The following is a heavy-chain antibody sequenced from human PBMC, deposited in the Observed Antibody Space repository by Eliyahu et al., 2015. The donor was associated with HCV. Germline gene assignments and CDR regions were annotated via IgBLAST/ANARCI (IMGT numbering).Heavy chain of an antibody. Sequence: QVQLVQSGAEVKKPGASVKVSCKASGSTFTAYYMHWVRQAPGQGLEWMGWINPDSGGTNYAQNFQGRVTMTSDTSISTAYMELSRLRSDDTAVYFCARDPMGSGDYWGQGTLVTVSS. D-gene: IGHD3-10*01. CDR1: GSTFTAYY. CDR2: INPDSGGT. J-gene: IGHJ4*02. V-gene: IGHV1-2*02. CDR3: ARDPMGSGDY.